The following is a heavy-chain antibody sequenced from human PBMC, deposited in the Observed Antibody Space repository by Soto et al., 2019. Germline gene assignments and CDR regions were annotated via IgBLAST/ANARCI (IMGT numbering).Heavy chain of an antibody. CDR3: AKAQIVVVPAAIFLFDY. V-gene: IGHV3-23*01. Sequence: GGSLRLSCAASGFTFSSYAMSWVRQAPGKGLEWVSAISGSGGSTYYADSVKGRFTISRDNSKNTLYLQMNSLRAEDTAVYYCAKAQIVVVPAAIFLFDYWGQGTLVTVSS. CDR1: GFTFSSYA. D-gene: IGHD2-2*01. CDR2: ISGSGGST. J-gene: IGHJ4*02.